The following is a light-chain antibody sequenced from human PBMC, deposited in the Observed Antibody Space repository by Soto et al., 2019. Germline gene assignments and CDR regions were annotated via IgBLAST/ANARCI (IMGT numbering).Light chain of an antibody. CDR3: QKYSSVPV. CDR1: QGIRNF. J-gene: IGKJ3*01. V-gene: IGKV1-27*01. Sequence: DIQMTQSPTSLSESVGDRVTITCRASQGIRNFVAWYQQKPGKPPKLLIYAASTLQSGVPSRFSGSGSGTDFTLTINSLQPEDVATYSCQKYSSVPVFGPGTKVEI. CDR2: AAS.